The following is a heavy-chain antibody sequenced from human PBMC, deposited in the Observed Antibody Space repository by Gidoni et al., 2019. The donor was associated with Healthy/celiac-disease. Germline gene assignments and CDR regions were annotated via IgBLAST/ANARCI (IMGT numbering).Heavy chain of an antibody. V-gene: IGHV3-23*01. CDR2: ISGSGGST. CDR1: GFTFSSYA. J-gene: IGHJ4*02. D-gene: IGHD2-15*01. Sequence: EVQLLESGGGLVQPGGSLSLSCAASGFTFSSYAMSWVRQAPGKGLEWVSAISGSGGSTYYADSVKGRFTISRDNSKNTLYLQMNSLRAEDTAVYYCAKAGDIVVVVAAAYYFDYWGQGTLVTVSS. CDR3: AKAGDIVVVVAAAYYFDY.